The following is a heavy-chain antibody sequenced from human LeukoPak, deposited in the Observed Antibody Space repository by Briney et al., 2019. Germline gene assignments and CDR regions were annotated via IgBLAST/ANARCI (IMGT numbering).Heavy chain of an antibody. J-gene: IGHJ4*02. CDR1: GYTFTSYG. CDR2: IIPIFGTA. V-gene: IGHV1-69*13. D-gene: IGHD1-7*01. Sequence: VASVKVSCKASGYTFTSYGISWVRQAPGQGVEWMGGIIPIFGTANYAQKFQGRVTITADESTSTAYMELSSLRSEDTAVYYCAIGITGTTSFDYWGQGTLVTVSS. CDR3: AIGITGTTSFDY.